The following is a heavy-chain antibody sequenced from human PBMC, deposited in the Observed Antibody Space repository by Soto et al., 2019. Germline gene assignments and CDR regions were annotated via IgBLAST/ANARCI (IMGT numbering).Heavy chain of an antibody. CDR1: GGSISSSNW. D-gene: IGHD3-10*01. CDR3: ARINDRVTSYFDY. J-gene: IGHJ4*02. Sequence: QVQLQESGPGLVKPSGTLSLTCAVSGGSISSSNWWSWVRQPPGKGLEWMGEIYHRGSTNNNPSLTSRATISVDKSKNQFSLKLSSVTAADTAVYYCARINDRVTSYFDYWGQGTLVTVSS. V-gene: IGHV4-4*02. CDR2: IYHRGST.